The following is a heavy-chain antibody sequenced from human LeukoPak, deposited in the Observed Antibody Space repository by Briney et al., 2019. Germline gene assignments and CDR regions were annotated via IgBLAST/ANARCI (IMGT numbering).Heavy chain of an antibody. D-gene: IGHD1-26*01. CDR3: ARRLGATQPYFDF. J-gene: IGHJ4*02. Sequence: RGESLKISCQASGYRFTSYWIGWVRQMPGKGLECMGIIHPGDSETRYSPSFQGQVTISADKSISTAYLQWSGLKASDTAMYYCARRLGATQPYFDFWGQGALVTVSS. CDR2: IHPGDSET. V-gene: IGHV5-51*01. CDR1: GYRFTSYW.